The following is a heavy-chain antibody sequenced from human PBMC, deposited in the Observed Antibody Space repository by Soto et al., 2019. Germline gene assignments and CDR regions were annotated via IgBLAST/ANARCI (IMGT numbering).Heavy chain of an antibody. J-gene: IGHJ5*02. Sequence: SETLSLTCAVSGGSISSGGYSWSWIRQPPGKGLEWIGYIYHSGSPYYNPSLKSRVTISVDRSKNQFSLKLSSVTAADTAVYYCARVPSPWGQGTLVPVSS. CDR1: GGSISSGGYS. CDR3: ARVPSP. CDR2: IYHSGSP. V-gene: IGHV4-30-2*01.